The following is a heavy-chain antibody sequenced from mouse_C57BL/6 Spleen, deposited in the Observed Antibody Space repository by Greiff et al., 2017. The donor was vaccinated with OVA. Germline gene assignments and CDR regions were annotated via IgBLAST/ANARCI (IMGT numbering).Heavy chain of an antibody. CDR1: GFTFSSYG. Sequence: EVHLVESGGDLVKPGGSLKLSCAASGFTFSSYGMSWVRQTPDKRLEWVATISSGGSYTYYPDSVKGRFTISRDNAKNTLYLQNSSLKSEDTAMYYCARNEDGSYKDYFDYWGQGTTLTVSS. V-gene: IGHV5-6*01. CDR2: ISSGGSYT. J-gene: IGHJ2*01. CDR3: ARNEDGSYKDYFDY. D-gene: IGHD1-1*02.